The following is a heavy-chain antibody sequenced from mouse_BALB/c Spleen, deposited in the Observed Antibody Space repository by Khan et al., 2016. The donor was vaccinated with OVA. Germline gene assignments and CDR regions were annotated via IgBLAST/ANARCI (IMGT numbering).Heavy chain of an antibody. Sequence: EVELVESGGDLVKPGGSLKLSCAASGFTFSSYSMSWVRQTPDKRLEWVASISSGGDYTYYPDIVKGRFTISRDNAKNPLYLQMSSLKSEDTAMYYCASHLTGSVAYWGQGTLVTVSA. CDR2: ISSGGDYT. CDR1: GFTFSSYS. V-gene: IGHV5-6*01. CDR3: ASHLTGSVAY. D-gene: IGHD4-1*01. J-gene: IGHJ3*01.